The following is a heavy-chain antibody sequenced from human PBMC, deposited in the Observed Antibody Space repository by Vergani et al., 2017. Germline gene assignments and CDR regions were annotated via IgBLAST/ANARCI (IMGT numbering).Heavy chain of an antibody. CDR3: AKDGQRGDVGGLCIVGVGTAFDI. V-gene: IGHV3-23*01. Sequence: EVRLLESGGGLVQPGGSLRLSCAASGFTFNIYAMSWVRQAPGKGLEWVSTITYNGGRRYYADSVTGWFTISRDNSKNTLFLRLNSLRAEDTAVYYCAKDGQRGDVGGLCIVGVGTAFDIWGQGTMVTVSS. J-gene: IGHJ3*02. CDR1: GFTFNIYA. CDR2: ITYNGGRR. D-gene: IGHD1-26*01.